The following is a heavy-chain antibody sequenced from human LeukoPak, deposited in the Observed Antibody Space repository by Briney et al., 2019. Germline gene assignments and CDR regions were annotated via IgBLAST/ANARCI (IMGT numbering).Heavy chain of an antibody. J-gene: IGHJ4*02. CDR3: ARASYDSSGYYSYYFDY. CDR2: INPFGGST. V-gene: IGHV1-46*01. Sequence: GASVKVSCKASGYTFTNYYMHWVRQAPGQGLEWMGIINPFGGSTNYAQKFQGRVTMTRETSTSTVYMELRSLRSDDTAVYYCARASYDSSGYYSYYFDYWGQGTLVTVSS. CDR1: GYTFTNYY. D-gene: IGHD3-22*01.